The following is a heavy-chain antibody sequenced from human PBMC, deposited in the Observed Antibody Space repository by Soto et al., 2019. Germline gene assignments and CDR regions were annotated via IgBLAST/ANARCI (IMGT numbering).Heavy chain of an antibody. CDR1: GGFINSDFYY. J-gene: IGHJ4*02. CDR3: ARQYHSSGYWFDY. V-gene: IGHV4-31*03. Sequence: QVQLQESGPGLVKPSQTLSLTCTVSGGFINSDFYYWTWIRQHPGKGLEWLGYIYYSGSTYYNPSLKSRITMSLDTSKNQFSLKLSSVTAADTAVYYCARQYHSSGYWFDYWGQGTLVTVSS. CDR2: IYYSGST. D-gene: IGHD3-22*01.